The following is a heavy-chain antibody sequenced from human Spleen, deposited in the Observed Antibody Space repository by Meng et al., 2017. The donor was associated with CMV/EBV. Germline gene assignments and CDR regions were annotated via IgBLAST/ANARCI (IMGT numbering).Heavy chain of an antibody. Sequence: TCTVSGGSVSSGSYYWSWIRQPPGKGLEWIGYIYYSGSTYYNPSLKSRVTISVDTSKNQFSLKLSSVTAADTAVYYCARDRRGAEDYWGQGTLVTVSS. CDR2: IYYSGST. CDR1: GGSVSSGSYY. J-gene: IGHJ4*02. D-gene: IGHD3-10*01. V-gene: IGHV4-30-4*08. CDR3: ARDRRGAEDY.